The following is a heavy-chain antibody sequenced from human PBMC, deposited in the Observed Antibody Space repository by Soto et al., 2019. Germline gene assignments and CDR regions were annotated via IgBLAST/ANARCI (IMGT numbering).Heavy chain of an antibody. V-gene: IGHV1-69*13. CDR1: GGTFSSYA. Sequence: SVKVSCKASGGTFSSYAISWVRQAPGQGLEWMGGIIPIFGTANYARKFQGRVTITADESTSTAYMELSSLRSEDTAVYYCANRDMTDYYYYGMDVWGQGTTVTVSS. CDR2: IIPIFGTA. J-gene: IGHJ6*02. CDR3: ANRDMTDYYYYGMDV. D-gene: IGHD2-15*01.